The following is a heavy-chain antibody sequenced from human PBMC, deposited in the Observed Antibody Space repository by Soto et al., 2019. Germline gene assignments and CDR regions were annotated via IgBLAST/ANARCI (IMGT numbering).Heavy chain of an antibody. CDR2: INHSGST. Sequence: PSETLSLTCSISSSSISSTSYFWGWSRQPPGKGLEWIGEINHSGSTNYNPYLKSLVTISLDTSINPFSLNLTFVTAAETSVYDCARDKITGLFDYWGQGTRVTVSS. D-gene: IGHD2-8*02. CDR3: ARDKITGLFDY. V-gene: IGHV4-39*07. CDR1: SSSISSTSYF. J-gene: IGHJ4*02.